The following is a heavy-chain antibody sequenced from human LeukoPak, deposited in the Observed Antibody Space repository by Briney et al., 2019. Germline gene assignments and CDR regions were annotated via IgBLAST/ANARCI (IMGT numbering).Heavy chain of an antibody. J-gene: IGHJ3*02. CDR1: GFTFSDYY. V-gene: IGHV3-11*04. D-gene: IGHD3-10*01. CDR3: ARGAITMLMWGAFDI. CDR2: ISSSGSTI. Sequence: PGGSLRLSCAGSGFTFSDYYMSWIRPAPGKGLEWVSYISSSGSTIYYADSVKGRFTISRDNAKNSLYLQINSLRAEDTAVYYCARGAITMLMWGAFDIWGQGTMVTVSS.